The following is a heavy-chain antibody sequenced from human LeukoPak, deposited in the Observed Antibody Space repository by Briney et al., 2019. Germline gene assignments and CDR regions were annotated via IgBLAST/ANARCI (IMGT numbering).Heavy chain of an antibody. CDR1: GFTFSSYG. CDR2: IRYDGSNK. D-gene: IGHD2-21*02. Sequence: PGGSPRLSCAASGFTFSSYGMHWVRQAPGKGLEWVAFIRYDGSNKYYADSVKGRFTISRDNSKNTLYLQMNSLRAEDTAVYYCAKDPRGIVVVTAPYWGQGTLVTVSS. V-gene: IGHV3-30*02. CDR3: AKDPRGIVVVTAPY. J-gene: IGHJ4*02.